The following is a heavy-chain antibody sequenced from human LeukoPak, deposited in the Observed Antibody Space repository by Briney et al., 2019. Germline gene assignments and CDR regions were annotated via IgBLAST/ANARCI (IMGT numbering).Heavy chain of an antibody. D-gene: IGHD3-9*01. CDR1: GGSISDYY. CDR3: ARSTLFYDILTGFDY. CDR2: IYTSGST. V-gene: IGHV4-4*07. Sequence: PSETLSLTCTVSGGSISDYYWSWIRQPAGKGLEWIGRIYTSGSTNYNPSLKSRVTMSVDTSKNQFSLKLRSVTAADTAVYYCARSTLFYDILTGFDYWGQGTLATVSS. J-gene: IGHJ4*02.